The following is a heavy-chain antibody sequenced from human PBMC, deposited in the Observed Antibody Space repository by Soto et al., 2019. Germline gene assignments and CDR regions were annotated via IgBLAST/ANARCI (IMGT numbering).Heavy chain of an antibody. V-gene: IGHV3-23*01. CDR2: IIGSGGIT. CDR3: ARAISSSWCYFDY. CDR1: GFTFITYA. D-gene: IGHD6-13*01. Sequence: GGSLRLFYGAPGFTFITYAMSWVRPATGRGMAWVSAIIGSGGITHYTDSVKGRFTISRDNSKNTLYLQMSSLRAEDTAVYYCARAISSSWCYFDYWGQGTLVTVSS. J-gene: IGHJ4*02.